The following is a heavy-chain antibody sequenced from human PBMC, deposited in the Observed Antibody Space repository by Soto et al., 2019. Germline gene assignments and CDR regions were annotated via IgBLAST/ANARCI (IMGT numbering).Heavy chain of an antibody. D-gene: IGHD3-10*01. Sequence: EVQLLESGGGLVQPGGSVRLSCAASGFTFSSYAMSWVRQAPGKGLEWVSAISGSGGSTYYEDSVKGRITISRDNSKNTLYLQMNSLRAEDTAVYYCAKMGLTMVRGVIGYWGQGTLVTVSS. V-gene: IGHV3-23*01. CDR2: ISGSGGST. J-gene: IGHJ4*02. CDR3: AKMGLTMVRGVIGY. CDR1: GFTFSSYA.